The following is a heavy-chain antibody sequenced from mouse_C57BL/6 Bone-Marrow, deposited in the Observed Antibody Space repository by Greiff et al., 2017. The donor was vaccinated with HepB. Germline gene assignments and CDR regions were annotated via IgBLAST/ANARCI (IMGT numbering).Heavy chain of an antibody. V-gene: IGHV2-2*01. J-gene: IGHJ3*01. Sequence: QVQLKESGPGLVQPSQCLSITCPVSGFSLPSYGVHRVRQSPGKGLEWLGVIWSGGSTDYNAAFISRLSISKDNSKSQVFFKMNSLQADDTAIYYCAGAYYYGSSYWFAYWGQGTLVTVTA. CDR3: AGAYYYGSSYWFAY. D-gene: IGHD1-1*01. CDR1: GFSLPSYG. CDR2: IWSGGST.